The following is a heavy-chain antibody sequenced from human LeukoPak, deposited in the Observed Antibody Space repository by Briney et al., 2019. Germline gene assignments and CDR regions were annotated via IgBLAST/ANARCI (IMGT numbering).Heavy chain of an antibody. CDR2: IGASGGST. Sequence: GGSLRLSCATSGFPFSSYAMSWVRQAPGKGLEWVSGIGASGGSTYYADSVKGRFTISRDNSKNTLYLQMNSLRTEDTAVYYCGKAEGYDILKVLDYGGQGTLVTVSS. D-gene: IGHD3-9*01. J-gene: IGHJ4*02. CDR3: GKAEGYDILKVLDY. V-gene: IGHV3-23*01. CDR1: GFPFSSYA.